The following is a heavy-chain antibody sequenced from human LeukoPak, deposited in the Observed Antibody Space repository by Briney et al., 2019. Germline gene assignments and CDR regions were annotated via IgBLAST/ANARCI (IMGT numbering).Heavy chain of an antibody. CDR1: GGSFSGYY. CDR2: INHSGGT. CDR3: ARDRVAGKRYYYYGMDV. D-gene: IGHD6-19*01. Sequence: SETLSLTCAVYGGSFSGYYWSWIRQPPGKGLEWIGKINHSGGTNYNPSLKSRVTISVDTSKNQFSLKLSSVTAADTAVYYCARDRVAGKRYYYYGMDVWGKGTTVTVSS. V-gene: IGHV4-34*01. J-gene: IGHJ6*04.